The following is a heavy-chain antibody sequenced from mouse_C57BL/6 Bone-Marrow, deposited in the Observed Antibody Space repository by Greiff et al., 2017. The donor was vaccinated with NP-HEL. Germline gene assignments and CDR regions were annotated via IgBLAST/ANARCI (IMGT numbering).Heavy chain of an antibody. V-gene: IGHV1-26*01. D-gene: IGHD2-5*01. Sequence: VQLQQSGPELVKPGASVKISCKASGYTFTDYYMNWVKQSHGKSLEWIGDINPNNGGTSYNQKFKGKATLTVDKSSSTAYMELRSLTSEDSAVYYCARSAYYSNYGYFDVWGTGTTVTVSS. J-gene: IGHJ1*03. CDR1: GYTFTDYY. CDR3: ARSAYYSNYGYFDV. CDR2: INPNNGGT.